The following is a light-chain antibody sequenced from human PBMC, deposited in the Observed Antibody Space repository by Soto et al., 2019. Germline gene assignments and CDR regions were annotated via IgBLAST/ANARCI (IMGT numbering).Light chain of an antibody. Sequence: DIVMTQSPDSLAVSLGERATINCKSSQSVLYSSNNKNYLAWYQQKPGQPPKLLIYWASTRESGVPDRFSGSGSGTDFTLTISFLQAEDVAVYYCQQYYGTPYTFGQGTKLEIK. J-gene: IGKJ2*01. CDR1: QSVLYSSNNKNY. CDR3: QQYYGTPYT. V-gene: IGKV4-1*01. CDR2: WAS.